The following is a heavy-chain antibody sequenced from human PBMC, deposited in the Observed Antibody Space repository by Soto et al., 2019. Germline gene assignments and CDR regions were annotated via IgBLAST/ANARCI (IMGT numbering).Heavy chain of an antibody. D-gene: IGHD3-22*01. CDR2: IVVDNGDT. CDR3: AAYDRSGPDAFDI. CDR1: GFTFSSSA. Sequence: SVKVSCKASGFTFSSSAVQWVRQARGQRLEWIGWIVVDNGDTNYAQKFQERVTITRDMSTSTAYMELRSLRSEDTAVYYCAAYDRSGPDAFDIWGQGTMVTVSS. V-gene: IGHV1-58*01. J-gene: IGHJ3*02.